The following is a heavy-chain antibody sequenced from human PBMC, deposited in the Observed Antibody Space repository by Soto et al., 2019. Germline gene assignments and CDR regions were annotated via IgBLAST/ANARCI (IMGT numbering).Heavy chain of an antibody. CDR2: IYDSETT. D-gene: IGHD5-12*01. J-gene: IGHJ6*02. CDR1: GGSINSDDSY. Sequence: PSETLSLTCTVSGGSINSDDSYWSWLRQPSGRGLEWVGYIYDSETTYYNPSLKSRVTISVATSKNQFSLKLNSVTAADTAVYYCARDRQSEIVAMLASNGMGVWGQGTTVTVSS. CDR3: ARDRQSEIVAMLASNGMGV. V-gene: IGHV4-30-4*01.